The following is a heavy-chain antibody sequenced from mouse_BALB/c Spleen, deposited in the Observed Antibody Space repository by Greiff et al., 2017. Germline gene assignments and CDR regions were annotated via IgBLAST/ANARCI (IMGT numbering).Heavy chain of an antibody. CDR2: IHPNSGNT. CDR3: ARDMRVITTSYAMDD. Sequence: VQLQQSGSVLVRPGASVKLSCKASGYTFTSSWMHWAKQRPGQGLEWIGEIHPNSGNTNYNEKFKGKATLTVDTSSSTAYVDLSSLTSEDSAVYYCARDMRVITTSYAMDDWGQGTSVTVAS. V-gene: IGHV1S130*01. CDR1: GYTFTSSW. J-gene: IGHJ4*01. D-gene: IGHD2-4*01.